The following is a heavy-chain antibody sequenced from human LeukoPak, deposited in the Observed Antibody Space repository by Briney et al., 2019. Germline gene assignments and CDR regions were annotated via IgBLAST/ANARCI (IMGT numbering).Heavy chain of an antibody. Sequence: PGGSLRLSCAASGFTFTTYAMYWVRQSPGKGLEWVSTISGHGGSTYYADSVKGRFTVSRDNSKNTLYLQMNSLRAEDTALYYCAKERVGFGSIAARGYYFDYWGQGTLVTVSS. J-gene: IGHJ4*02. V-gene: IGHV3-23*01. CDR2: ISGHGGST. CDR3: AKERVGFGSIAARGYYFDY. CDR1: GFTFTTYA. D-gene: IGHD6-13*01.